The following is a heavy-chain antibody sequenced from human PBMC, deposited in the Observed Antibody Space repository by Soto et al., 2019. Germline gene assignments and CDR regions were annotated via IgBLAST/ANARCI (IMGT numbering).Heavy chain of an antibody. Sequence: GESLKISCKASGFIFTNYWIGWVRQLPGKGLEWMGIIYPGDSDTKNSPSFQGQVTMSVDKSISTAYLQWSSLKASDTAIYYCARAAGIVGGAFDIWGQGTTVPVPS. D-gene: IGHD1-26*01. V-gene: IGHV5-51*01. CDR2: IYPGDSDT. J-gene: IGHJ3*02. CDR3: ARAAGIVGGAFDI. CDR1: GFIFTNYW.